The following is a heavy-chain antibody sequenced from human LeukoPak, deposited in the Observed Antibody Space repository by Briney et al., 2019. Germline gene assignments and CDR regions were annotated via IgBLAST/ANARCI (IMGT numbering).Heavy chain of an antibody. CDR3: ARGSSSWYIGDAFDI. Sequence: PGGSLRLSCAASGFTFSSYWMSWVRQAPGKGLEWVANIKQDGSEKYYVDSVKGRFTISRDNAKNSLYLQMNSLRAEDTAVYYCARGSSSWYIGDAFDIWGQGTMVTVSS. D-gene: IGHD6-13*01. CDR1: GFTFSSYW. CDR2: IKQDGSEK. J-gene: IGHJ3*02. V-gene: IGHV3-7*04.